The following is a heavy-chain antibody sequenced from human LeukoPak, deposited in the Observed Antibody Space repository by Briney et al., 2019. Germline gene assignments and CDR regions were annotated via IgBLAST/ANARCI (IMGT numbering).Heavy chain of an antibody. D-gene: IGHD2-15*01. CDR2: INHSGRT. CDR1: GGSFSGYY. J-gene: IGHJ6*02. Sequence: SETLSLTCAVYGGSFSGYYWSWIRQPPGKGLEWIGEINHSGRTNYNPSLKSRVTISVDTSKNQFSLKLSSVTAADTAVYYCARGYCSGGSCYSFYYYYGMDVWGQGTTVTVCS. CDR3: ARGYCSGGSCYSFYYYYGMDV. V-gene: IGHV4-34*01.